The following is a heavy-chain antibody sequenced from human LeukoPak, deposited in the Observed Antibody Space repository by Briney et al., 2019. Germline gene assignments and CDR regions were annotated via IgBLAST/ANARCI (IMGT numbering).Heavy chain of an antibody. CDR2: INHSGFT. V-gene: IGHV4-34*01. J-gene: IGHJ5*02. Sequence: SETLSLTCAVYGGSFSGYYWSWIRQPPGKGLEWIGEINHSGFTNYNPSLKSRVTISVDTSKNQFSLKLSSVTAADTAVYYCARGMYYDFWSGYYTDHWFDPWGQGTLVTVSS. CDR3: ARGMYYDFWSGYYTDHWFDP. D-gene: IGHD3-3*01. CDR1: GGSFSGYY.